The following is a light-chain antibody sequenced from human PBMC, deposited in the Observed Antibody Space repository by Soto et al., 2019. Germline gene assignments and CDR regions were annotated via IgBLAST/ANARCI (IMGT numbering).Light chain of an antibody. CDR2: GAS. J-gene: IGKJ4*01. V-gene: IGKV3-20*01. CDR3: QQYGSSPPVT. CDR1: QSVSSSY. Sequence: EIVLTQSAGSLSLSPGERATLSYRASQSVSSSYLAWYQQKPGQAPRLLIYGASSRATGIPDRFSGSGSGTDFTLTISRLEPEDFAVYYCQQYGSSPPVTFGGGTKVEIK.